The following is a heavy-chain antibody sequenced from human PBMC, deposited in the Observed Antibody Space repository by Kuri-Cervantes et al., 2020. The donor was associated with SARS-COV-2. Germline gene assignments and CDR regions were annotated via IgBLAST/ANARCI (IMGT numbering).Heavy chain of an antibody. J-gene: IGHJ4*02. V-gene: IGHV3-23*01. D-gene: IGHD3-16*01. CDR1: EFTFSSYA. CDR2: ISGSGGST. Sequence: GGSLRLSCAASEFTFSSYAMSWVRQAPGKGLEWVSAISGSGGSTYYADSVKGRFTISRDNSKSTLYLQMNSLRAEDTAVYYSAKVSWGYYFDYWGQGTLVTVSS. CDR3: AKVSWGYYFDY.